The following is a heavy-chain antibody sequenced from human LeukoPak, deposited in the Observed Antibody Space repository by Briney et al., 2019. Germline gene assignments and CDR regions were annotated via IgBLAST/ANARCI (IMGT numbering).Heavy chain of an antibody. D-gene: IGHD2-2*01. CDR3: VRGSRRAVFDY. Sequence: GGSLRLSCAASGFTISDYYIDWVRQAPGKGPEWVGRSRNKANSYSTEYAASVEGRFTISRDDSENSLYLIMNSLKTEDTAVYHCVRGSRRAVFDYWGQGTLVIVSS. J-gene: IGHJ4*02. V-gene: IGHV3-72*01. CDR1: GFTISDYY. CDR2: SRNKANSYST.